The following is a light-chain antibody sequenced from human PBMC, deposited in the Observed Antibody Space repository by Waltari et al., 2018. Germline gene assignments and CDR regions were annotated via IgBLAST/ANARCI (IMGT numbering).Light chain of an antibody. Sequence: EIVLTQSPATLSLSPGERATLSCRASQSVSSFLAWYQQKPGQAPRLLIYEASKRATGSPARFSSSGSGTDFTLTISSLEPEDFAVYYCQQRANWPPLTFGGGTKVEIK. CDR1: QSVSSF. V-gene: IGKV3-11*01. CDR3: QQRANWPPLT. CDR2: EAS. J-gene: IGKJ4*01.